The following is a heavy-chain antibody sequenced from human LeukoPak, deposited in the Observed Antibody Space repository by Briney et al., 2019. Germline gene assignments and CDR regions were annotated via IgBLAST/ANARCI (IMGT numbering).Heavy chain of an antibody. J-gene: IGHJ4*02. CDR2: ISGSGGST. CDR3: ASFYDSRGYFDY. D-gene: IGHD3-22*01. CDR1: GFTFSSYA. Sequence: GGSLRLSCAASGFTFSSYAMSWVRQAPGKGLGWVSAISGSGGSTYYADSVKGRFTISRDNSKNTLYLQMNSLRAEDTAVYYCASFYDSRGYFDYWGQGTLVTVSS. V-gene: IGHV3-23*01.